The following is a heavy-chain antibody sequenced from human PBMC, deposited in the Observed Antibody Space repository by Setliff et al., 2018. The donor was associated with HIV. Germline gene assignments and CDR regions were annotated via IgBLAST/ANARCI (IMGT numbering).Heavy chain of an antibody. V-gene: IGHV1-2*06. CDR2: INPNSGGT. J-gene: IGHJ6*03. Sequence: ASVKVSCKASGYTFTGYYMHWVRQAPGQGLEWMGRINPNSGGTNYAQKFQGRVTMTRDTSISTAYMELSRLRSDDTAVYYCARNYYDSSGYRHYYYYYYMDVWGKGTTGTVSS. D-gene: IGHD3-22*01. CDR3: ARNYYDSSGYRHYYYYYYMDV. CDR1: GYTFTGYY.